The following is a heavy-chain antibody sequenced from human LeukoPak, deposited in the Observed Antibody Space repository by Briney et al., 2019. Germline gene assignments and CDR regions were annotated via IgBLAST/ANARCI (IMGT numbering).Heavy chain of an antibody. J-gene: IGHJ4*02. V-gene: IGHV3-23*01. CDR2: ITGSGRDT. D-gene: IGHD2-2*01. Sequence: AGGSLRLSCAASGFTFSSYAMSWVRQAPGKRLEWVSSITGSGRDTYYAGSVKGWITISRDNSRNTLYLQMNSLRAEDTALYYCAKGTLGSCSGATCYDFDNWGQGTLVTVSS. CDR3: AKGTLGSCSGATCYDFDN. CDR1: GFTFSSYA.